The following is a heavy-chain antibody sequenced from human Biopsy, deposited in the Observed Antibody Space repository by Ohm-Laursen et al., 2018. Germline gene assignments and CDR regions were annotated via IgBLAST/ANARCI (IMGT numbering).Heavy chain of an antibody. CDR2: INQAGTT. CDR3: GNEVHGRDY. J-gene: IGHJ4*02. CDR1: GKTFSDYQ. V-gene: IGHV4-34*08. Sequence: TLSLTCAVFGKTFSDYQWSWIRQPPGKGLEWIGQINQAGTTNYNPSLKSRVSISADASKYEFSLRLTSVTAEDTAVYLCGNEVHGRDYWGLGAQVTVSS. D-gene: IGHD2-15*01.